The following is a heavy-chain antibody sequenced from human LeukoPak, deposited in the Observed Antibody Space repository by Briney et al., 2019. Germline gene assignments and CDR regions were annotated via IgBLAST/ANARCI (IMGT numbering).Heavy chain of an antibody. CDR3: ARVAQNPLYYYYYYMDV. V-gene: IGHV3-7*01. CDR2: IKQDGSEK. Sequence: PGGSLRLSCAASGFTFSSYWMSWVRQAPGKGLEWVANIKQDGSEKYYVDSVKGRFTISRDNAKNSLYLQMNSLRAEDTAVYYCARVAQNPLYYYYYYMDVWGKGTTVTVSS. J-gene: IGHJ6*03. CDR1: GFTFSSYW. D-gene: IGHD2/OR15-2a*01.